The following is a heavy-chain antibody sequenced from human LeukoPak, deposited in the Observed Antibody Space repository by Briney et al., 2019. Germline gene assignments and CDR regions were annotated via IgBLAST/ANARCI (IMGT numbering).Heavy chain of an antibody. D-gene: IGHD2-8*01. Sequence: PAETLSLTCAVSGGSFSGYYWSWIRQPPGKGLEWIGEINHSGSTNYSPSLRRRVTISVDTSKNQYSLKLSSVTAADTAVYYCAGTSVDCTNGVCGEIDYWGQGTLVTVSS. J-gene: IGHJ4*02. CDR3: AGTSVDCTNGVCGEIDY. CDR2: INHSGST. CDR1: GGSFSGYY. V-gene: IGHV4-34*01.